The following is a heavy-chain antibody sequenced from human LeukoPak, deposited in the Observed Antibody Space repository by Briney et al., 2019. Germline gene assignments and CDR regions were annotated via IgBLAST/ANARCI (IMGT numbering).Heavy chain of an antibody. CDR1: GRSISSYY. Sequence: SETLSLTCTVSGRSISSYYGSWIRQPPGKGLEWFGHIYYNGRSNYHSSLKSRVSQSVDTSKNQASLKLSSLTAAEPAFSSCARVRSERRRVSVDKYNYRDVWGKGTTVTVSS. CDR3: ARVRSERRRVSVDKYNYRDV. D-gene: IGHD1-1*01. CDR2: IYYNGRS. V-gene: IGHV4-59*08. J-gene: IGHJ6*03.